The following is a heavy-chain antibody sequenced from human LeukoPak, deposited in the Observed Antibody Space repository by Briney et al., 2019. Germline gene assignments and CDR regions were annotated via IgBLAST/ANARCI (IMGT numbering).Heavy chain of an antibody. D-gene: IGHD3-10*01. Sequence: SETLSLTCAVYGGSFSGYYWSWIRQPPGKGLEWIGEINHSGSTNYNPSLKSRVTISVDTSKNQFSLKLSSVTAADTAVYYCARGRLGKVRGLYYYYYYGMDVWGQGTTVTVSS. CDR1: GGSFSGYY. V-gene: IGHV4-34*01. CDR2: INHSGST. CDR3: ARGRLGKVRGLYYYYYYGMDV. J-gene: IGHJ6*02.